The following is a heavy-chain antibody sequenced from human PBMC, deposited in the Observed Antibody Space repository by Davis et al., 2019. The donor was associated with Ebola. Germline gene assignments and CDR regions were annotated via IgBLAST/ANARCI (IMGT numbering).Heavy chain of an antibody. D-gene: IGHD5-18*01. CDR3: ARDTAMVSSRYYYYGMDV. J-gene: IGHJ6*02. CDR2: INHRGST. V-gene: IGHV4-34*01. Sequence: MPSETLSLTCAVYGGSFSGYYWSWIRQPPGKGLEWIGEINHRGSTNYNPSLKSRVTISVDTSKNQFSLKLSSVTAADTAVYYCARDTAMVSSRYYYYGMDVWGQGTTVTVSS. CDR1: GGSFSGYY.